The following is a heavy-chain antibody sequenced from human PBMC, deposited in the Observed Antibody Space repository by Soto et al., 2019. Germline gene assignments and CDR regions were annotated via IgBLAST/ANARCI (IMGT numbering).Heavy chain of an antibody. V-gene: IGHV3-7*01. CDR1: GFTFSSYW. Sequence: GGSLRLSCAASGFTFSSYWMSWVREAPGKGLEWVANINQDGGVKYYVDSVKGRFTISRDNAKNSLYLQMNSLRADDTAVFYCARDRPYCSSTSCHVLWGYMDVWGKGTTVTVSS. CDR2: INQDGGVK. D-gene: IGHD2-2*01. J-gene: IGHJ6*03. CDR3: ARDRPYCSSTSCHVLWGYMDV.